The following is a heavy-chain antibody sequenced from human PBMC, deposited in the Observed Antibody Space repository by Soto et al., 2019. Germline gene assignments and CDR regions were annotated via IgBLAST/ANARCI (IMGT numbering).Heavy chain of an antibody. Sequence: EVQLVESGGGLVQPGGSLRLSCAASGFTFSSYSMNWVRQAPGKGLEWVSYISSSSSNIYYADSVKGRFSISRDNAKNSLYLQMNSLRDEDTVVYYCARDLVIGVAVEEYNWFDPWGQGTLVTVFS. V-gene: IGHV3-48*02. CDR1: GFTFSSYS. J-gene: IGHJ5*02. CDR2: ISSSSSNI. CDR3: ARDLVIGVAVEEYNWFDP. D-gene: IGHD6-19*01.